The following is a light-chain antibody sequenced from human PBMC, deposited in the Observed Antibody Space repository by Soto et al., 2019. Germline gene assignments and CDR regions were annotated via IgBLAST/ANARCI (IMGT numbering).Light chain of an antibody. V-gene: IGKV3D-15*01. J-gene: IGKJ4*01. CDR1: QSVSSN. CDR2: GAS. Sequence: EIVMTQSPATLYVSPGERATLSCRASQSVSSNLAWYQQKPGQAPRLLVYGASTKATGIPARFSGSGSGTQFTLTISSLHSEDFAVYYCQQHNNWPLTFGGGTTVEIK. CDR3: QQHNNWPLT.